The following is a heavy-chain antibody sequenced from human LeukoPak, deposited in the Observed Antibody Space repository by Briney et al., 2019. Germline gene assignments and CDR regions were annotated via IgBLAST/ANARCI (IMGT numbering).Heavy chain of an antibody. CDR2: IYTSGST. J-gene: IGHJ3*02. D-gene: IGHD5-18*01. Sequence: PSETLSLTCTVSGGSISSYYWSWIRQPAGKGLEWIGRIYTSGSTNCNPSLKSRVTISVATSKNHFSLKLSSVTSADTAVYYCAREGYLDAFDIWGQGTMVTVSS. V-gene: IGHV4-4*07. CDR3: AREGYLDAFDI. CDR1: GGSISSYY.